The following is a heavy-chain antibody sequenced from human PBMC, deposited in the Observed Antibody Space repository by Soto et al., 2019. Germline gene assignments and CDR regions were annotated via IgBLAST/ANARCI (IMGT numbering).Heavy chain of an antibody. CDR1: GYTFTSYG. V-gene: IGHV1-18*01. CDR3: ARADMSLVWFDP. D-gene: IGHD2-15*01. Sequence: ASVKVSCKASGYTFTSYGISWVRQAPGQGLEWMGWISAYNGNRNYAQKLQGRVTMTTDTSTSTAYMELRSLISDDTAVYYCARADMSLVWFDPWGQGTLVTVSS. CDR2: ISAYNGNR. J-gene: IGHJ5*02.